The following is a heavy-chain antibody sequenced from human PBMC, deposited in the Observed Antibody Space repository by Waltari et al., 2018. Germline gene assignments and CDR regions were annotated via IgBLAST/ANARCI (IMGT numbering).Heavy chain of an antibody. CDR2: ISVSDFT. J-gene: IGHJ4*02. CDR3: AKPFYNWDDPLDS. CDR1: GFTFGNDA. Sequence: EVQLLQSGGDWVQPGGSLRLSCVNSGFTFGNDAISWVRQAPGTGLEWCSAISVSDFTYYADSVRGRFTISRDTSKNTVYLQLNSLRGEDAAVYYCAKPFYNWDDPLDSWGQGTLVTVSS. D-gene: IGHD1-20*01. V-gene: IGHV3-23*01.